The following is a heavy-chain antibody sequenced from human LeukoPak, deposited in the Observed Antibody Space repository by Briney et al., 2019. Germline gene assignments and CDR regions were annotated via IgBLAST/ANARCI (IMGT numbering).Heavy chain of an antibody. J-gene: IGHJ4*02. V-gene: IGHV1-69*13. CDR2: IIPIFGTA. CDR3: ARPRLTDDYSFDY. Sequence: SVKVSRKASGGTFSSYAISWVRQAPGQGLEWMGGIIPIFGTANYAQKFQGRVTITADESTSTAYMELSSLRSEDTAVYYCARPRLTDDYSFDYWGQGTLVTVSS. CDR1: GGTFSSYA. D-gene: IGHD4-11*01.